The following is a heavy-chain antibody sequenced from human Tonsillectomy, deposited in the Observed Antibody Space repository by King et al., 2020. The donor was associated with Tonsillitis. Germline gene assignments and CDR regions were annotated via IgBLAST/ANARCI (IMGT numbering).Heavy chain of an antibody. J-gene: IGHJ4*02. V-gene: IGHV3-11*01. CDR1: GFTFSDYY. CDR2: IRSGGSSI. CDR3: ARNSGSYSFDA. Sequence: VQLVESGGGLVKPGGSLRLFCAASGFTFSDYYMSWIRQAPGKGLEWVSYIRSGGSSIYYADTVKGRFTISRDNAKNSLYLQMNSLRAEDTAVYYCARNSGSYSFDAWGQGTLVTVSS. D-gene: IGHD1-26*01.